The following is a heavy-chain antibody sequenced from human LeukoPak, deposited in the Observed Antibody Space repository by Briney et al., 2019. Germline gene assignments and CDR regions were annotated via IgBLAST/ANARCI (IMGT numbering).Heavy chain of an antibody. J-gene: IGHJ4*02. CDR2: INQDGSEK. CDR1: GFTFNIYW. D-gene: IGHD4-17*01. V-gene: IGHV3-7*05. CDR3: ARDKSYGDSEDY. Sequence: PGGSLRLSCAASGFTFNIYWMSWVRQAPGKGLEWVANINQDGSEKYYVDSVKGRFTISRDNAKNSLYLQVNSLRAEDTAVYYCARDKSYGDSEDYWGQGTLVTVSS.